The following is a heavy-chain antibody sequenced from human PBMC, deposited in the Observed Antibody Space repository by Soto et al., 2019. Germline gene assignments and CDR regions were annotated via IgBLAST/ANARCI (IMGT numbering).Heavy chain of an antibody. CDR3: ARGFEQQLVGHYYYYMYV. CDR1: GGSFSGYY. D-gene: IGHD6-13*01. V-gene: IGHV4-34*01. J-gene: IGHJ6*03. CDR2: INHSGST. Sequence: QVQLQQWGAGLLKPSETLSLTCAVYGGSFSGYYWSWIRQPPGKGLEWIGEINHSGSTNYNPSLKSRVTISVDTSKNQFSLKLSSVTAADTAVYYCARGFEQQLVGHYYYYMYVWGKGTTVTVSS.